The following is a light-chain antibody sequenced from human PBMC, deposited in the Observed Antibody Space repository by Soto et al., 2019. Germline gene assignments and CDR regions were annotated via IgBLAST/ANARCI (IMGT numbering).Light chain of an antibody. V-gene: IGLV2-23*01. CDR3: CSYAGGSAYV. CDR2: EAN. J-gene: IGLJ1*01. CDR1: STDVGNFNL. Sequence: QSALTQPASVSGSPGQSITISCTGTSTDVGNFNLVSWYQQHPGKAPKLIIYEANKRPSGVSSRFSGSKSDNTASLTISGLRSEDEADYHCCSYAGGSAYVFGTGTKVTVL.